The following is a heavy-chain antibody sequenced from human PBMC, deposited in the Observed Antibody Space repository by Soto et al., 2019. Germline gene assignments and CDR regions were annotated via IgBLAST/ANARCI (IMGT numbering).Heavy chain of an antibody. D-gene: IGHD6-13*01. CDR3: AREGSSSWRKPGLFDY. Sequence: QVQLVESGGGVVQPGRSLRLSCAASGFTFSNYGIHWVRQAPGRGLEWVAGVRFDGSNEYYVDSVKGRVTNCRDNSNNMVYLKMHSLRAESTAVYYGAREGSSSWRKPGLFDYWGQGTLVTAPS. J-gene: IGHJ4*02. V-gene: IGHV3-33*01. CDR2: VRFDGSNE. CDR1: GFTFSNYG.